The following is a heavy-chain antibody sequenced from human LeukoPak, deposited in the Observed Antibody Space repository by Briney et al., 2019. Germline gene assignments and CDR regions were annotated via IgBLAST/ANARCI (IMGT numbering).Heavy chain of an antibody. CDR2: IWFDGSKK. CDR3: ARDLAAGEHFYFDL. Sequence: GRSLRLSCAASGFAFSSYGMHWVRQPPGKGLEWVALIWFDGSKKNHADSVKGRFTISRDNSKNTLFLQMNSLRAEDTAVYYCARDLAAGEHFYFDLWGRGALVTVTS. CDR1: GFAFSSYG. V-gene: IGHV3-33*01. D-gene: IGHD7-27*01. J-gene: IGHJ2*01.